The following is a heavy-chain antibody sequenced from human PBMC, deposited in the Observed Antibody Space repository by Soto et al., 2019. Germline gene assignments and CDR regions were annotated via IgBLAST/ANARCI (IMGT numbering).Heavy chain of an antibody. J-gene: IGHJ4*02. CDR3: ARGSGGYIGYAFAY. D-gene: IGHD5-12*01. CDR1: GGSISSYY. CDR2: IYTSGST. V-gene: IGHV4-4*07. Sequence: SETLSLTXTVSGGSISSYYWSWIRQPAGKGLEWIGRIYTSGSTNYNPSLKSRATMSVDTSKNQFSLKLTSVTAADTAVYYCARGSGGYIGYAFAYWGRGTLFTVS.